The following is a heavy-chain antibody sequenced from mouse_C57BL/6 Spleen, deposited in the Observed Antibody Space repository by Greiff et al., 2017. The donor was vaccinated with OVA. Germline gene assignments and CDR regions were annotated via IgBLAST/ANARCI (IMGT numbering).Heavy chain of an antibody. V-gene: IGHV1-82*01. Sequence: QVHVKQSGPELVKPGASVKISCKASGYAFSSSWMNWVKQRPGKGLEWIGRIYPGDGDTNYNGKFKGKATLTADKSSSTAYMQLSSLTSEDSAVYFCSRRPGSGDYWGQGTSVTVSS. CDR2: IYPGDGDT. CDR1: GYAFSSSW. J-gene: IGHJ4*01. CDR3: SRRPGSGDY.